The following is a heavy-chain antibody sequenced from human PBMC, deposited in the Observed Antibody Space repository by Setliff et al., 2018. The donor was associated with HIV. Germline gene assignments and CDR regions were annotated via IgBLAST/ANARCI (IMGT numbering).Heavy chain of an antibody. Sequence: KVSCKPSGGTFSNSAISWVRQAPGQGLEWMGIIYPGDSDTRYSPSFQGQVTISADKSISTAYLQWSSLKASDTAVYYCVRHPWGYSSSYAHYFDYWGQGTLVTVSS. CDR3: VRHPWGYSSSYAHYFDY. CDR2: IYPGDSDT. J-gene: IGHJ4*02. D-gene: IGHD6-19*01. V-gene: IGHV5-51*01. CDR1: GGTFSNSA.